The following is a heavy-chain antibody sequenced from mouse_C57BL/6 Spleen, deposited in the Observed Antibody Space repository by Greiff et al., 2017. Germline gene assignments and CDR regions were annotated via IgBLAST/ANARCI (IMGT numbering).Heavy chain of an antibody. CDR3: ARGAYDYDDY. D-gene: IGHD2-4*01. J-gene: IGHJ2*01. CDR2: IDPEDGET. CDR1: GFNIKDYY. Sequence: EVKLQESGAELVKPGASVKLSCTASGFNIKDYYMHWVKQRTEQGLEWIGRIDPEDGETKYAPKFQGKATITADTSSNTAYLQLSSLTSEDTAVYYCARGAYDYDDYWGQGTTLTVSS. V-gene: IGHV14-2*01.